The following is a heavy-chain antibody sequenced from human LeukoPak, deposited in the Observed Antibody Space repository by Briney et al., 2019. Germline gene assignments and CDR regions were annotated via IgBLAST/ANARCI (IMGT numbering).Heavy chain of an antibody. D-gene: IGHD3-9*01. CDR2: ISYDGSNK. CDR1: GFTFRTYA. CDR3: ARDLLHDILTGYPLGGMDV. Sequence: GGSLRLSCAATGFTFRTYAVHWVRQAPGKGLEWVAVISYDGSNKYYADSVKGRFTISRDNSKNTLCLQMNSLRPEDTAVYYCARDLLHDILTGYPLGGMDVWGQGTTVTVSS. V-gene: IGHV3-30-3*01. J-gene: IGHJ6*02.